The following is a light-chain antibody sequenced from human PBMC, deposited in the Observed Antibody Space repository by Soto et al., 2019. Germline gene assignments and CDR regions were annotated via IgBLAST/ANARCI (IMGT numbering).Light chain of an antibody. J-gene: IGKJ2*01. CDR3: QQYDTSPPMYT. CDR1: QSVDSTY. V-gene: IGKV3-20*01. Sequence: EIVLTQSPGTLSLSPVERATLSCRASQSVDSTYLAWYQQKPDQSPRLLIYATSTRAAGIPDRFSGSGSGTDFTLTISRLEPDDVAVYYCQQYDTSPPMYTFGQGTKV. CDR2: ATS.